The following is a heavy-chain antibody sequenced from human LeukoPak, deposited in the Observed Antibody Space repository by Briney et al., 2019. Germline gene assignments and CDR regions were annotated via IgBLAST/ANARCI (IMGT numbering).Heavy chain of an antibody. D-gene: IGHD2-2*01. CDR1: GYTFTTYG. J-gene: IGHJ5*02. V-gene: IGHV1-18*01. CDR3: ARDPKIVVPAAEVWFDP. Sequence: ASVKVSCKASGYTFTTYGISWLRQAPGQGLEWMGWISTYNGDTNYAQKLQGRVTLTTDTSTSTVYMELRSLRSDDTAVYYCARDPKIVVPAAEVWFDPWGQGTLVTVSS. CDR2: ISTYNGDT.